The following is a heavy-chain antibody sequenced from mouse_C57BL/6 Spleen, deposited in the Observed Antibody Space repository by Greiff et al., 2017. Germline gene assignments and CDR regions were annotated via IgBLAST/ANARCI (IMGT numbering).Heavy chain of an antibody. J-gene: IGHJ2*01. Sequence: EVQLQQSGPELVKPGASVKISCKASGYTFTDYYMNWVKQSHGKSLEWIGDINPNNGGTSYNQKFKGKATLTVDKSSSTAYMELRSLTSEDSAVYYCANYYYGSSLDYWGQGTTLTVSS. CDR3: ANYYYGSSLDY. CDR2: INPNNGGT. D-gene: IGHD1-1*01. CDR1: GYTFTDYY. V-gene: IGHV1-26*01.